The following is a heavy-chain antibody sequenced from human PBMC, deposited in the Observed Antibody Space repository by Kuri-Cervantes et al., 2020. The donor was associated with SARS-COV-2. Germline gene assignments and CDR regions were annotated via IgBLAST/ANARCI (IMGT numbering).Heavy chain of an antibody. CDR1: GFSLTNYA. CDR3: AMGAANSYMDV. Sequence: GESLKISCGASGFSLTNYAIHWVRQAPGKGLEWVSVIWYDGKNEYYAGSVKGRFNISRDTSKNTVSLHMNGLRAEDTAMYYCAMGAANSYMDVWGRGTTVTVSS. D-gene: IGHD3-16*01. CDR2: IWYDGKNE. V-gene: IGHV3-33*08. J-gene: IGHJ6*03.